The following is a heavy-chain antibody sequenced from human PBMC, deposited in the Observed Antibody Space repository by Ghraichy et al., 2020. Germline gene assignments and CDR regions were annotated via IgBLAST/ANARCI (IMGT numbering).Heavy chain of an antibody. Sequence: TLSLTCTVSGGSISSGSYYWSWIRQPAGKGLEWIGRIYTSGSTNYNPSLKSRVTISVDTTKNQFSLKLSSVTAADTAVYYCAREAARDYYDSSGTFDYWGQGTLVTVSS. CDR3: AREAARDYYDSSGTFDY. CDR2: IYTSGST. D-gene: IGHD3-22*01. J-gene: IGHJ4*02. V-gene: IGHV4-61*02. CDR1: GGSISSGSYY.